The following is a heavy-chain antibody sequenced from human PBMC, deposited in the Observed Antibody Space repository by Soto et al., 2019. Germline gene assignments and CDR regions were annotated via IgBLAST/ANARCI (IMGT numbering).Heavy chain of an antibody. CDR2: IKENGIGK. J-gene: IGHJ3*01. CDR1: GFTLCNFS. D-gene: IGHD1-1*01. V-gene: IGHV3-7*01. CDR3: ASDAFNCPETFASDGFDV. Sequence: EVQLVESGGGLVQPGGSLRLSCAASGFTLCNFSRCWFRQAPGTGREWVANIKENGIGKSNVDSGKGIVPLSRDTARNSLYLQMNRLRAEDPAVYYCASDAFNCPETFASDGFDVWGKGTMVSVSS.